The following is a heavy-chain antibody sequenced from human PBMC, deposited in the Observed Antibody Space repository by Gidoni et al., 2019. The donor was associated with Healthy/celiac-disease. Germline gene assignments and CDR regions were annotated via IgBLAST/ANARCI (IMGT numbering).Heavy chain of an antibody. CDR3: ASRLTYDSSGYYSYFDY. D-gene: IGHD3-22*01. Sequence: QLQLQESGPGLVKPSETLSLTCTVSGGSISSSSYYWGWIRQPPGKGLEWIGSIYYSGSTYYNPSLKSRVTISVDTSKNQFSLKLSSVTAADTAVYYCASRLTYDSSGYYSYFDYWGQGTLVTVSS. CDR2: IYYSGST. V-gene: IGHV4-39*01. CDR1: GGSISSSSYY. J-gene: IGHJ4*02.